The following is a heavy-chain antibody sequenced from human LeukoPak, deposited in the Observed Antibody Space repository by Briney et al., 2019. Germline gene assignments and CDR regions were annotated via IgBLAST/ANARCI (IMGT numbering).Heavy chain of an antibody. Sequence: SETLSLTCAVYGGSFSGYYWSWIRQPPGKGLEWIGEINHSGSTNYNPSLKSRVTTSVDTSKNQFSLKLSSVTAADTAVYYCALQTDYGGNEYWGQGSLVTVSS. CDR2: INHSGST. CDR3: ALQTDYGGNEY. J-gene: IGHJ4*02. CDR1: GGSFSGYY. D-gene: IGHD4-23*01. V-gene: IGHV4-34*01.